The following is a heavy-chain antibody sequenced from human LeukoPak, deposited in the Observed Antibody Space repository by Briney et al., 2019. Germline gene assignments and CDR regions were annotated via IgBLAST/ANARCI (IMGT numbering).Heavy chain of an antibody. CDR1: GGTFSSYA. CDR2: ISAYNGNT. J-gene: IGHJ6*03. CDR3: ARVGSSRDYYYYYYMDV. D-gene: IGHD2-15*01. Sequence: ASVKVSCKASGGTFSSYAISWVRQAPGQGLEWMGWISAYNGNTNYAQKLQGRVTMTTDTSTSTAYMELRSLRSDDTAVYYCARVGSSRDYYYYYYMDVWGKGTTVTVSS. V-gene: IGHV1-18*01.